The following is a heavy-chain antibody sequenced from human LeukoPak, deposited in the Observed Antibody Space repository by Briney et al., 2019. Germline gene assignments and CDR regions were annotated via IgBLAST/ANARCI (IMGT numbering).Heavy chain of an antibody. CDR2: IYHSGST. D-gene: IGHD3-9*01. J-gene: IGHJ6*03. CDR3: ARNPYDILTGNYRYYMDV. V-gene: IGHV4-4*02. Sequence: SETLSLTCVVSGGSISSSNWWSWVRQPPEKGLEWIGEIYHSGSTNYNPSLKSRVTISVDTSKNQFSLKLSSVTAADTAVYYCARNPYDILTGNYRYYMDVWGKGTTVTISS. CDR1: GGSISSSNW.